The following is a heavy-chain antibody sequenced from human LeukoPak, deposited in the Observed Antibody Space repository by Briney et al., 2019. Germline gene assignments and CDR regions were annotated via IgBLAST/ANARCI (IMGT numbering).Heavy chain of an antibody. CDR2: IYYSGST. CDR1: GGSISSYY. V-gene: IGHV4-59*01. J-gene: IGHJ4*02. D-gene: IGHD4/OR15-4a*01. Sequence: SETQSLTCTVSGGSISSYYWSWIRQPPGKGLEWIGYIYYSGSTNYNPSLKSRVTISVDTSKNQFSLKLSSVTAADTAVYYCGGYYGANWGVDYWGQGTLVTVSS. CDR3: GGYYGANWGVDY.